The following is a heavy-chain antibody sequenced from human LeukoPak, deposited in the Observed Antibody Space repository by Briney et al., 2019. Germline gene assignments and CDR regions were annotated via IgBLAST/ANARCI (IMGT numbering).Heavy chain of an antibody. CDR2: ISPGGGPT. D-gene: IGHD3-16*01. Sequence: QPGGSLRLSCAGSGFPFSIYGMNWVRQAPGKGLEWVSGISPGGGPTYYADSVKGRFTISRDDSKNTLYLQMNNLRAEDTAVYYCAKDGDMITFGGVMYYWGQGTLVTVSS. V-gene: IGHV3-23*01. J-gene: IGHJ4*02. CDR1: GFPFSIYG. CDR3: AKDGDMITFGGVMYY.